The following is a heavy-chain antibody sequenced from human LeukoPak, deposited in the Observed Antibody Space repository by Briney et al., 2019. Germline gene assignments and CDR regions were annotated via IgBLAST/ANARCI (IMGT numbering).Heavy chain of an antibody. CDR3: ASSGVSPRPFEFDY. CDR1: GFTFSSYS. Sequence: GGSLRLSCAASGFTFSSYSMNWVRQAPGKGLEWVSSISSSSSYIYYADSVKGRFTISRDNAKNSLYLQMNSLRAEDTAVYYCASSGVSPRPFEFDYWGQGTLVTVSS. V-gene: IGHV3-21*01. J-gene: IGHJ4*02. D-gene: IGHD5/OR15-5a*01. CDR2: ISSSSSYI.